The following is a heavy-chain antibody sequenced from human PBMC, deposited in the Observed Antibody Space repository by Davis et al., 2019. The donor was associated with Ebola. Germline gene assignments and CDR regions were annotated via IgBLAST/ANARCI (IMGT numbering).Heavy chain of an antibody. CDR3: TSTYGDYGDY. D-gene: IGHD4-17*01. CDR2: IRSKANSYAT. CDR1: GFTFSSYS. J-gene: IGHJ4*02. V-gene: IGHV3-73*01. Sequence: GGSLRLSCAASGFTFSSYSMNWVRQAPGKGLEWVGRIRSKANSYATAYAASVKGRFTISRDDSKNTAYLQMNSLKTEDTAVYYCTSTYGDYGDYWGQGTLVTVSS.